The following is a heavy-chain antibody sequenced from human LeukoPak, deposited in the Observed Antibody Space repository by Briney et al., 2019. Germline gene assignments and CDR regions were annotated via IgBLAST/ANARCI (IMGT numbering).Heavy chain of an antibody. V-gene: IGHV4-34*01. CDR3: ARGGIVVPALDY. J-gene: IGHJ4*02. CDR2: INHSGST. Sequence: PSETLSLTCAVYGGSFSGYYWSWIRQPPGKGLEWIGGINHSGSTNYNPSLKSRVTISVDTSKNQFSLKLSSVTAADTAVYYCARGGIVVPALDYWGQGTLVTVSS. D-gene: IGHD2-2*01. CDR1: GGSFSGYY.